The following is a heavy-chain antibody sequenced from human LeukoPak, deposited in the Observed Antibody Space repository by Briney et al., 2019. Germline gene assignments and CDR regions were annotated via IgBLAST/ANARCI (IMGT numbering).Heavy chain of an antibody. Sequence: SQTLSITCTVSGGSISSGGYYWSWIRQPPGKGLEWIGYIYHSGSTYYNPSLKSRVTISVDRSKNQFSLKLSSVTAADTAVYYCARVTVAKTPTVDYWGQGTLVTVSS. J-gene: IGHJ4*02. CDR3: ARVTVAKTPTVDY. V-gene: IGHV4-30-2*01. CDR1: GGSISSGGYY. D-gene: IGHD4-23*01. CDR2: IYHSGST.